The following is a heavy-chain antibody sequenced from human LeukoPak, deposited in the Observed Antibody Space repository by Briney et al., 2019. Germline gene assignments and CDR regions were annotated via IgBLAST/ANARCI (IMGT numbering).Heavy chain of an antibody. J-gene: IGHJ5*02. Sequence: SETLSLTCTVSGGSISCRSYYWGWIRQPPGKGLEWIGTIYYSGSTYYNPSLKSRVTISVDTSKNQFSLKLSSVTPADTAMYYCARRGTAAAVGLGWFDPWGQGTLVTVSS. V-gene: IGHV4-39*01. CDR1: GGSISCRSYY. D-gene: IGHD6-13*01. CDR3: ARRGTAAAVGLGWFDP. CDR2: IYYSGST.